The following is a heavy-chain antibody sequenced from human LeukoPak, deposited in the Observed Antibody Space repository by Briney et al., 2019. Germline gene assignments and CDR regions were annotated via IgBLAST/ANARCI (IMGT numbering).Heavy chain of an antibody. CDR1: GFTFSSYA. D-gene: IGHD2-2*01. Sequence: GGSLRLSCAASGFTFSSYAMSWVRQAPGKGLEWVSAISGSGGSTYYADSVKGRFTISRDNSKNTLYLQMNSLRAEDTAVYYCAKLYRYCSSTGCPNAFDIWGQGTMVTVSS. CDR3: AKLYRYCSSTGCPNAFDI. J-gene: IGHJ3*02. V-gene: IGHV3-23*01. CDR2: ISGSGGST.